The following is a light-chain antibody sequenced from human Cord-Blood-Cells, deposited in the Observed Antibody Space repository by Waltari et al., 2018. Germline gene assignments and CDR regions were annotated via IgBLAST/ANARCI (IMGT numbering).Light chain of an antibody. CDR2: DAS. CDR1: QDISNK. CDR3: QQADNFPYT. Sequence: DIQMTQSPSSLSASVADRVTITCLASQDISNKLNWYQQKPGKAPKLLIYDASNLESGVPSRFSGSGSGTDFTLTISSLQPEDIATYYCQQADNFPYTFGEGTKLEIK. V-gene: IGKV1-33*01. J-gene: IGKJ2*01.